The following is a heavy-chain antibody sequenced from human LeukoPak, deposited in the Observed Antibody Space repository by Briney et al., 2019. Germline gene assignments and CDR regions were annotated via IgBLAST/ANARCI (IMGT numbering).Heavy chain of an antibody. CDR2: IVVGSGNT. Sequence: SVKVSCKASGFTFTSSAMQWVRQARGQRLEWIGWIVVGSGNTNYAQKFQERVTITRDMSTSTAYMELSSLRSEDTAVYYCAASLEELATIAPPLYGMDVWGQGTTVTVPS. CDR3: AASLEELATIAPPLYGMDV. D-gene: IGHD5-12*01. V-gene: IGHV1-58*02. CDR1: GFTFTSSA. J-gene: IGHJ6*02.